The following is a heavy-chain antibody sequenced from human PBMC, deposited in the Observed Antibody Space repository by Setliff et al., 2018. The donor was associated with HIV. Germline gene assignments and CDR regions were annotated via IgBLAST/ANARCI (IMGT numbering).Heavy chain of an antibody. J-gene: IGHJ5*02. CDR3: TKYASGNWHYGS. CDR1: GYAFTSFQ. CDR2: IVPSSGDT. D-gene: IGHD3-10*01. V-gene: IGHV1-46*01. Sequence: ASVKVSCKTSGYAFTSFQLHWVRQAPGQGLEWLGGIVPSSGDTNYAQKFRGRVTMTRDMSTTTVYMDLNSLTSEDTAVYYCTKYASGNWHYGSWGQGTLVTVSS.